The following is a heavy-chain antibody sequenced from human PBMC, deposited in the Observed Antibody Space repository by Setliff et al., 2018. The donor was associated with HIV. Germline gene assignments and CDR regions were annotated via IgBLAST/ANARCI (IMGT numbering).Heavy chain of an antibody. CDR1: GDNFTNYA. CDR3: ARRGRFTGGYKYGSDYFDH. Sequence: ASVKVSCKASGDNFTNYAMHWVRQAPGQRLEWMGWINAGNGDTKYSQNFQGRVTFTKDTSANTAYLQLSSLRSEDTAVYHCARRGRFTGGYKYGSDYFDHWGRGT. D-gene: IGHD5-18*01. V-gene: IGHV1-3*01. J-gene: IGHJ4*02. CDR2: INAGNGDT.